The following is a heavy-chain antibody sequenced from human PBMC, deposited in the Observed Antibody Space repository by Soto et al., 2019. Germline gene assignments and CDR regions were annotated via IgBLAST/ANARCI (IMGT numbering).Heavy chain of an antibody. V-gene: IGHV1-69*06. Sequence: SVKVSCKASGGTFSSYAISWVRQAPGQGLEWMGGIIPIFGTANYAQKFQGRVTITADKSTSTAYMELSSLRSEDTAVYYCARDWRDTTIPDAFDIWGQGTMVSVSS. CDR3: ARDWRDTTIPDAFDI. J-gene: IGHJ3*02. CDR1: GGTFSSYA. CDR2: IIPIFGTA. D-gene: IGHD3-16*02.